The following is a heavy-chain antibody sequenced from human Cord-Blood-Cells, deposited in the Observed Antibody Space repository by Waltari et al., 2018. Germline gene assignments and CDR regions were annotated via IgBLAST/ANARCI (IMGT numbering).Heavy chain of an antibody. CDR3: AREKGGYSYGYDWFDP. J-gene: IGHJ5*02. CDR2: IIPIFGTA. D-gene: IGHD5-18*01. V-gene: IGHV1-69*06. Sequence: QGLEWMGGIIPIFGTANYAQKFQGRVTITADKSTSTAYMELSSLRSEDTAVYYCAREKGGYSYGYDWFDPWGQGTLVTVSS.